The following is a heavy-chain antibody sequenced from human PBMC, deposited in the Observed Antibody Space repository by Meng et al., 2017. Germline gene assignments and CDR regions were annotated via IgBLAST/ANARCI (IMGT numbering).Heavy chain of an antibody. CDR2: IWYDGSNK. CDR1: GFPFSSYG. Sequence: GESLKISCAASGFPFSSYGMHWVRQAPGKGLEWVAVIWYDGSNKYYADSVKGRFAISRDNSKNTLYLQMNSLRAEDTAVYYCARGGYDSSGPSYFDYWGQGTLVTVSS. V-gene: IGHV3-33*01. CDR3: ARGGYDSSGPSYFDY. D-gene: IGHD3-22*01. J-gene: IGHJ4*02.